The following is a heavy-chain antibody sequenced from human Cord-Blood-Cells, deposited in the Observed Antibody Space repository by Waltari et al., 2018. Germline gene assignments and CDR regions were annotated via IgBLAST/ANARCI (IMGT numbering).Heavy chain of an antibody. CDR3: ATGDSSELFFDY. J-gene: IGHJ4*02. Sequence: QVQLVQSGAEVKKPGASVKVSCKVSGYTLTELSMHWVRQAPGKGLEWMGGFDHEDGETIYAQKFQGIVTMTEDTSTDTAYMELSSLRSEDTAVYYWATGDSSELFFDYWGQGTLVTVSS. CDR1: GYTLTELS. CDR2: FDHEDGET. V-gene: IGHV1-24*01. D-gene: IGHD3-22*01.